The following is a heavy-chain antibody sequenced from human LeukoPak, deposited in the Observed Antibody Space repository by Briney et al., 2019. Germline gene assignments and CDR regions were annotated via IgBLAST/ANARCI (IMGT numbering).Heavy chain of an antibody. J-gene: IGHJ4*02. D-gene: IGHD2-15*01. CDR2: ISSSSSYT. CDR1: GFTFSSYG. Sequence: GGSLRLSCAASGFTFSSYGMHWVRQAPGKGLEWVSYISSSSSYTNYADSVKGRFTISRDNAKNSLYLQMNSLRAEDTAVYYCASLAVVVAAHFDYWGQGTLVTVSS. V-gene: IGHV3-21*05. CDR3: ASLAVVVAAHFDY.